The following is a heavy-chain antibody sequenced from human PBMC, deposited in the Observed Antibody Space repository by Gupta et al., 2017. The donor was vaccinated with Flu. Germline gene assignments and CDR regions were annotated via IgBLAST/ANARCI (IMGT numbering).Heavy chain of an antibody. CDR3: AKDHIKVLNHYGSGSAFDV. CDR2: STYESETE. J-gene: IGHJ3*01. D-gene: IGHD3-10*01. CDR1: AFIFSRTG. Sequence: QVGLIESGVGVVQPGGSLRLSCEASAFIFSRTGINWVWPLPGKGLEWVAASTYESETEVMAESVEGRFSVSRDNSKNMVFRQMSGLKPEDTGIYYCAKDHIKVLNHYGSGSAFDVWGPGTTVTVS. V-gene: IGHV3-30*18.